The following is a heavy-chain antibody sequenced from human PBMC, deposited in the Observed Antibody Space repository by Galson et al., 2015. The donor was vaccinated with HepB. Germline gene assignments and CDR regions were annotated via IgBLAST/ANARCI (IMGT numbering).Heavy chain of an antibody. V-gene: IGHV3-30-3*01. J-gene: IGHJ4*02. Sequence: SLRLSCAASGFTFSTYAMHWVRQAPGKGLEWVAVISFDGSNKFYADSVRGRFTISRHNSKNTLFLQMSSLRAEDTAVYYCARDLRGDPIFGVVMGAFDYWGQGTLVTVSS. D-gene: IGHD3-3*01. CDR1: GFTFSTYA. CDR3: ARDLRGDPIFGVVMGAFDY. CDR2: ISFDGSNK.